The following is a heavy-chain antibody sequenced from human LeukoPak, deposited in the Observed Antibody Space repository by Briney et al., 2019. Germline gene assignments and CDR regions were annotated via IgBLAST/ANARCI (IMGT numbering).Heavy chain of an antibody. J-gene: IGHJ4*02. CDR3: ARRRDYFDY. Sequence: PGGSLRLSCAASGFTFSNFAIIWVRQAPGKGLEWVSSISSSSTYIYYADSVKGRFTVSRDNAKNSLYVEMNSLRAEDTAIYYCARRRDYFDYWGQGTLVTVSS. CDR1: GFTFSNFA. CDR2: ISSSSTYI. V-gene: IGHV3-21*04.